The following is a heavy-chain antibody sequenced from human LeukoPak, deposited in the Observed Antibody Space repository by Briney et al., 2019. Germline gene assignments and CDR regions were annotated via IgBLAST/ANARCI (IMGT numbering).Heavy chain of an antibody. CDR2: IYYSGST. V-gene: IGHV4-59*01. CDR3: AREGDFWRRNYYFDY. D-gene: IGHD3-3*01. CDR1: GGSISSYY. Sequence: SETLSLTCTVSGGSISSYYRSWIRQPPGKGLEWIGYIYYSGSTNYNPCLKSRVTISVDTSKNQFSLKLSSVTAADTAVYYCAREGDFWRRNYYFDYWGQGTLVTVSS. J-gene: IGHJ4*02.